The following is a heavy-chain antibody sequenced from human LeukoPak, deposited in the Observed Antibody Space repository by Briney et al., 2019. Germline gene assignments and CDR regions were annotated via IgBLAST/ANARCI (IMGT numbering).Heavy chain of an antibody. Sequence: KPSETLSLTCTVSGGSISSSSYYWGWIRQPPGKGLEWIGSIYYSGSTYYNPSLKSRVTISVDTSKNQFSLKLSSVTAADTAVYYCARGATIFGVVITPRFDYWGQGTLVTVSS. V-gene: IGHV4-39*07. D-gene: IGHD3-3*01. CDR1: GGSISSSSYY. CDR3: ARGATIFGVVITPRFDY. J-gene: IGHJ4*02. CDR2: IYYSGST.